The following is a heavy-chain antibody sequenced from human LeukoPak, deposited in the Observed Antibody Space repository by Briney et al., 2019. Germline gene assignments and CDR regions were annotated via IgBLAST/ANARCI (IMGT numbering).Heavy chain of an antibody. V-gene: IGHV4-59*01. D-gene: IGHD3-22*01. Sequence: SETLSLTCTVSGGSISIYYWSWIRQPPGKGLEWIGYIYYSGSTNYNPSLKSRVTISVDTSKNQFSLKLSSVTAADTAVYYCARSIVVVAFDYWGQGTLVTVSS. CDR1: GGSISIYY. CDR2: IYYSGST. J-gene: IGHJ4*02. CDR3: ARSIVVVAFDY.